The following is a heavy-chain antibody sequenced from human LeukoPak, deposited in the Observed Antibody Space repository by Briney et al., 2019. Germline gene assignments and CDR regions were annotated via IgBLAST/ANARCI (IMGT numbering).Heavy chain of an antibody. D-gene: IGHD2-21*02. CDR3: ARDPISVVVTAIQDAFDI. CDR2: IKPNSAGT. Sequence: EASVKVSCKASGYTFTGYYMHWVRQAPGQGLEWMGWIKPNSAGTNYAQKFQGRVTMTRETSISTAYMELSRLRSDDTAVYYCARDPISVVVTAIQDAFDIWGQGTMVTVSS. V-gene: IGHV1-2*02. J-gene: IGHJ3*02. CDR1: GYTFTGYY.